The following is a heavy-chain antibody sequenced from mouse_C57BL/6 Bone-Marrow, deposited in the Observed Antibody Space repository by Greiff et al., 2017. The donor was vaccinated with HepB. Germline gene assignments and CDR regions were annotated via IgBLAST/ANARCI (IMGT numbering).Heavy chain of an antibody. CDR2: IYPGSGST. D-gene: IGHD1-1*01. J-gene: IGHJ3*01. Sequence: QVQLQQPGAELVKPGASVKMSCKASGYTFTSYWINWVKQRPGQGLEWIGDIYPGSGSTNYNEKFKSKATLTVDTSSSTAYMQLSSLTSEDSAVYYCASAGSSNEGFADWGQGTLVTVSA. CDR1: GYTFTSYW. V-gene: IGHV1-55*01. CDR3: ASAGSSNEGFAD.